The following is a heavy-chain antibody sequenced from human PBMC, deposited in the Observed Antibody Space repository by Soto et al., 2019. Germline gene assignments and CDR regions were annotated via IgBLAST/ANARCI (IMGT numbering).Heavy chain of an antibody. CDR2: MSYSGST. CDR1: GGSISSGNYY. CDR3: ATMGTPATGLYYFDN. Sequence: PSETLSLTCTVSGGSISSGNYYWRWIRQPPGKGLEWIGFMSYSGSTSYNASLKSRVTISVDTSKSQFSLNLSFVTAADTAVYYCATMGTPATGLYYFDNWGQGTLVTVSS. D-gene: IGHD1-7*01. V-gene: IGHV4-30-4*01. J-gene: IGHJ4*02.